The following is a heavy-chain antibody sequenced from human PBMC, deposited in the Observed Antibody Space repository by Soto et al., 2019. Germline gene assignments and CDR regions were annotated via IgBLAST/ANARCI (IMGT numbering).Heavy chain of an antibody. D-gene: IGHD2-2*01. CDR2: IDPSDSYT. CDR3: ATHGCSSTSCYLDYYYYGMDV. V-gene: IGHV5-10-1*01. Sequence: PGESLKISCKGSGYSFTSYWISWVRQMPGKGLEWMGRIDPSDSYTNYSPSFQGHVTISADKSISTAYLQWSSLKASDTAMYYCATHGCSSTSCYLDYYYYGMDVWGQGTTVTVSS. CDR1: GYSFTSYW. J-gene: IGHJ6*02.